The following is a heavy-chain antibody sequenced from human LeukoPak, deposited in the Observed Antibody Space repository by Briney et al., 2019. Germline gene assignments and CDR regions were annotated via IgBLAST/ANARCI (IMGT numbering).Heavy chain of an antibody. CDR3: ARTRAAANYYYGMDV. CDR1: GFTFSDYY. CDR2: TSSSGSTI. Sequence: PGGSLRLSCAASGFTFSDYYMGWIRQAPGKGLEWVSYTSSSGSTIYYADSVKGRFTISRDNAKNSLYLQMNSLRAEDTAVYYCARTRAAANYYYGMDVWGQGTTVTVSS. J-gene: IGHJ6*02. D-gene: IGHD2-15*01. V-gene: IGHV3-11*01.